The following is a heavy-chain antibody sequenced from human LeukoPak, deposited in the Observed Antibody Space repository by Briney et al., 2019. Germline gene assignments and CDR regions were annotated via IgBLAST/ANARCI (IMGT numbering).Heavy chain of an antibody. CDR2: ISLSSTSI. CDR1: GFTFSHYN. J-gene: IGHJ4*02. Sequence: GGSLRLSCAASGFTFSHYNMNWVRQVPGKGLEWVSYISLSSTSIYYADSVKGRFTISRDNSKNTLYLQMNSLRAEDTAVYYCAKDDYYDTSGYRDWGQGTLVTVSS. D-gene: IGHD3-22*01. V-gene: IGHV3-48*01. CDR3: AKDDYYDTSGYRD.